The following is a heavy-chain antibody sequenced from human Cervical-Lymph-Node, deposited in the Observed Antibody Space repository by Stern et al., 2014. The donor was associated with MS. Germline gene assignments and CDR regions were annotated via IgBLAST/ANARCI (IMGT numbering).Heavy chain of an antibody. D-gene: IGHD4-23*01. Sequence: VQLVESGGGVVQPGRSLRLSCAAPGFTFSRSGMHWVRQAPGKGLEWLAIIWYDGSNRYYADSVKGRFTISRDNSKNTLYLQMNSLRAEDTAVYYCAREGGNTAEYFQHWGQGTLVTVSS. V-gene: IGHV3-33*01. CDR2: IWYDGSNR. CDR1: GFTFSRSG. CDR3: AREGGNTAEYFQH. J-gene: IGHJ1*01.